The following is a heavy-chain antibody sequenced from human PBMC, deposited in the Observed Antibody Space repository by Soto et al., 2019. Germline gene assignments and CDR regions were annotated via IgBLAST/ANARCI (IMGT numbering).Heavy chain of an antibody. CDR1: GFTFSSYA. CDR3: AKRNLVVRPPFDY. Sequence: EVQLLESGGGLVQPGGSLRLSCAASGFTFSSYAMSWVRQAPGKGLEWVSTISGSGGGIYYADSVKGRFTISRDNSKNTLDLQMNSLRGDDTAVYYCAKRNLVVRPPFDYWGQGTLVTVSS. CDR2: ISGSGGGI. J-gene: IGHJ4*02. V-gene: IGHV3-23*01. D-gene: IGHD2-15*01.